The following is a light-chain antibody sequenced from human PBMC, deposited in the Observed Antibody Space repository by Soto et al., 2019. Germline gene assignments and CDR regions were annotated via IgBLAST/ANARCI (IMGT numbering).Light chain of an antibody. CDR1: SANIGRNI. V-gene: IGLV1-44*01. Sequence: QPVLTQPPSASGTPGQRVTIPCSGSSANIGRNIVNWYQQLPGTAPKLLIYSNNQRPSGVPDRFSGSRSGSSASLAISGLQSEDEADYYCASWDDSLNGFVVFGGGTKLTVL. CDR2: SNN. J-gene: IGLJ2*01. CDR3: ASWDDSLNGFVV.